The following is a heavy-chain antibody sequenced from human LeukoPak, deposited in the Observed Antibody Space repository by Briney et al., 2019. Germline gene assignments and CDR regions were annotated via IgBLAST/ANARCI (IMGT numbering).Heavy chain of an antibody. V-gene: IGHV3-15*01. CDR1: GFXFRNAG. J-gene: IGHJ4*02. D-gene: IGHD3-22*01. CDR2: IKSKTEGGKT. Sequence: GGSLSLSCGPSGFXFRNAGMGWVPQAPGRGRGWFGRIKSKTEGGKTDYAAHVKGRFTISRDDSKNTLYLQMNSLKTEDTAVCYCTTDRRAYYYDSSGYYYVDYWGQGTLVTVSS. CDR3: TTDRRAYYYDSSGYYYVDY.